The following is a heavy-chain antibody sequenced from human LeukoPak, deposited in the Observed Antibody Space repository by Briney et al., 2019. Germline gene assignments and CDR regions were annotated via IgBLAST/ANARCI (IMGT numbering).Heavy chain of an antibody. J-gene: IGHJ4*02. CDR1: GFTFDDYA. CDR2: ISWNSGSI. D-gene: IGHD6-19*01. V-gene: IGHV3-9*01. CDR3: AKVQIAVAGPDY. Sequence: GGSLRLSCAASGFTFDDYAMHWVRQAPGKGLEWVSGISWNSGSIGYADSVKGRFTISRDNAKNSLYLQMNSLRAEDTAVYYCAKVQIAVAGPDYWGQGTLVTVSS.